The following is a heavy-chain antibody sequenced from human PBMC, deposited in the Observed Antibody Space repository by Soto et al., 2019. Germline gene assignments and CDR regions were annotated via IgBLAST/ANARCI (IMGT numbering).Heavy chain of an antibody. CDR3: ARDKYCSGGSCRKNWFDP. V-gene: IGHV4-59*01. Sequence: LSLTCTVSGGSISSSYWSWIRQPPGKGLERLAYIYDDGSANYNPSLKSRATISLDMSKNQFSLKLTSVTASDTAVYYCARDKYCSGGSCRKNWFDPWGQGTLVTVSS. D-gene: IGHD2-15*01. J-gene: IGHJ5*02. CDR1: GGSISSSY. CDR2: IYDDGSA.